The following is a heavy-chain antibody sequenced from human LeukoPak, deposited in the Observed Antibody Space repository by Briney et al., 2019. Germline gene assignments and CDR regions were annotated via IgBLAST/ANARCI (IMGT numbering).Heavy chain of an antibody. D-gene: IGHD1-26*01. CDR1: GFTFSNYW. J-gene: IGHJ4*02. CDR3: TRPDWATGSYDEF. CDR2: IKSDGTST. V-gene: IGHV3-74*03. Sequence: GGSLRLSCTASGFTFSNYWMHWVRQAPAKGLMWVSRIKSDGTSTTYADSVKGRFTISRDNAKNTLFLQMTGLRVEDTAMYYCTRPDWATGSYDEFWGQGTRVTVSS.